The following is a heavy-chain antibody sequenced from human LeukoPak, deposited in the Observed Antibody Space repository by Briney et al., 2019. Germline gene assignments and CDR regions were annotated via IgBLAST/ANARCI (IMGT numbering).Heavy chain of an antibody. CDR1: GFTVSRNY. J-gene: IGHJ4*02. CDR2: IYAGGST. Sequence: GGSLRLSCAASGFTVSRNYMSWVRQAPGKGLEWVSFIYAGGSTYYAESVKGRFTISRDTSQNTLYLQMNSLRAEDTAVYYCARGETVAGLFDYWGQGTLVTVSS. D-gene: IGHD6-19*01. V-gene: IGHV3-66*02. CDR3: ARGETVAGLFDY.